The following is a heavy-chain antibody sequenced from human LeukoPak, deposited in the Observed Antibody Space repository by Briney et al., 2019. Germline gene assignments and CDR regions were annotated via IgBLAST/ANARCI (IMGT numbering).Heavy chain of an antibody. V-gene: IGHV1-2*02. J-gene: IGHJ4*02. CDR3: ARGPVGYYYDSSGYDLGTN. CDR1: GYTFTGYY. D-gene: IGHD3-22*01. Sequence: EASVKVSCKASGYTFTGYYMHWVRQAPGQGLEWMGWINPNSGGTNYAQKFQGRVTMTRDTSISTAYMELSRLRSDDTAVYYCARGPVGYYYDSSGYDLGTNWGQGTLVTVSS. CDR2: INPNSGGT.